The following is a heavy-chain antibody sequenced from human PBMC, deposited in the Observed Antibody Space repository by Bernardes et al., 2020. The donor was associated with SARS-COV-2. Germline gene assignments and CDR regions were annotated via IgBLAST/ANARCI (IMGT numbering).Heavy chain of an antibody. J-gene: IGHJ5*02. D-gene: IGHD3-10*02. V-gene: IGHV3-23*03. CDR2: SGADEHT. CDR3: AKDIFGWSFDH. CDR1: GFMFSGNA. Sequence: GGSLRLSCVASGFMFSGNAMAWVRQAPGKGLEWVSGSGADEHTHYADSVKGRFIISRDNSKNSLHLQMTDLRVEDTAVYYCAKDIFGWSFDHWGQGIMVTVAS.